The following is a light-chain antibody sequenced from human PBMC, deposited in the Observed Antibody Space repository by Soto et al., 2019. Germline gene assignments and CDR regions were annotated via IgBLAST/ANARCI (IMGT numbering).Light chain of an antibody. CDR3: QQYYRSSIT. CDR1: QSLNNY. Sequence: DIQMTPSPSTLSASVVDRVTITCRASQSLNNYLAWYQQKPGKAPKLLIYDASTLERGVPSRFSGTGSGTEFTLTISSLQPDDFATYYCQQYYRSSITFGQGTRLEIK. J-gene: IGKJ5*01. V-gene: IGKV1-5*01. CDR2: DAS.